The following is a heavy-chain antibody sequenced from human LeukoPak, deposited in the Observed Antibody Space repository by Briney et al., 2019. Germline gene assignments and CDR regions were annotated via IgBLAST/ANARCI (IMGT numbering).Heavy chain of an antibody. CDR3: ARDSGWSESWFDP. J-gene: IGHJ5*02. D-gene: IGHD6-19*01. Sequence: SDTLSVTCTVSGGSISSSSYHWRWTRHPPGKRLEGIGYIYYSGSIYYNPSLKSRVTISVDPSKNQFSLKLRSVTAADTAVYYCARDSGWSESWFDPWGQGTLVTVSS. CDR2: IYYSGSI. V-gene: IGHV4-39*02. CDR1: GGSISSSSYH.